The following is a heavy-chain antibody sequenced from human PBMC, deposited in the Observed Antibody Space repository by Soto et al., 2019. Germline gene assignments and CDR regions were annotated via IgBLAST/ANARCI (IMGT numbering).Heavy chain of an antibody. D-gene: IGHD1-1*01. Sequence: GASVKVSCKASGYTFTGYYMHWVRQAPGQGLEWMGWINPNSGGTNYAQKFQGWVTMTRDTSISTAYMELSRLRSDDTAVYYCARGGSTTKDRTTYYYGMDVWGQGTTVTVSS. CDR3: ARGGSTTKDRTTYYYGMDV. CDR2: INPNSGGT. J-gene: IGHJ6*02. V-gene: IGHV1-2*04. CDR1: GYTFTGYY.